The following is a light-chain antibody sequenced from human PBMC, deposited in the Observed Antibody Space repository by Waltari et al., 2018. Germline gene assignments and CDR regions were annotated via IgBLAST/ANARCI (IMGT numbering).Light chain of an antibody. V-gene: IGKV3-20*01. J-gene: IGKJ1*01. CDR1: QSIGRS. CDR3: QHYVRLPVT. CDR2: GAS. Sequence: EIMLTQSPGTLSLSPGERDTLSCRTSQSIGRSLTWYQQKPGQAPMLLIYGASSRATDIPDRFSGSGSGTDFSLTINRLEPEDSALYYCQHYVRLPVTFGQGTKVEIK.